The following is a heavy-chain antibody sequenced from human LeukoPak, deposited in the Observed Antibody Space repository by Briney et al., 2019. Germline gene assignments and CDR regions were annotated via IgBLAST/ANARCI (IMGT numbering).Heavy chain of an antibody. CDR2: INPNSGGT. CDR1: GYTFSGYY. J-gene: IGHJ4*02. Sequence: ASVKVSCKASGYTFSGYYMHWVRQAPGQGLEWMGWINPNSGGTNYAQKFQGRVTMTRDTSISTAYMELSRLRSDDTAVYYCARANRRYNWNDVGYWGQGTLVTVSS. CDR3: ARANRRYNWNDVGY. V-gene: IGHV1-2*02. D-gene: IGHD1-1*01.